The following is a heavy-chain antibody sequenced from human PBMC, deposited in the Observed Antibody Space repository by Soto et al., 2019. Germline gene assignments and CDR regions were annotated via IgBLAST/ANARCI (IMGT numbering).Heavy chain of an antibody. CDR1: CYTFTDHG. CDR3: AREVEGSYSPADF. D-gene: IGHD3-10*01. J-gene: IGHJ4*02. Sequence: QGQLVQSGPEVKKPGASVTVSCKTSCYTFTDHGIDWVRQAPGQGLAWVGWVSSYNGNTNYAYNLKDRVIMTTDASTSTAYMELRGLRSDDTAVYYCAREVEGSYSPADFWGQGTPVTVSS. V-gene: IGHV1-18*01. CDR2: VSSYNGNT.